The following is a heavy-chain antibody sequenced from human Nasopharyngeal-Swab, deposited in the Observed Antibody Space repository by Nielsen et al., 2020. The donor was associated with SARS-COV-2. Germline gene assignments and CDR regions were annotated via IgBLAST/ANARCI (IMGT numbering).Heavy chain of an antibody. CDR1: GFTVSSNY. CDR2: IYSGGST. J-gene: IGHJ6*02. V-gene: IGHV3-53*01. CDR3: ARGPTAYYYYGMDV. Sequence: GESLKIFCAASGFTVSSNYMSWVRQAPGKGLEWVSVIYSGGSTYYADSVKGRFTISRDNSKNTLYLQMNSLRAEDTAVYYCARGPTAYYYYGMDVWGQGTTVTVSS.